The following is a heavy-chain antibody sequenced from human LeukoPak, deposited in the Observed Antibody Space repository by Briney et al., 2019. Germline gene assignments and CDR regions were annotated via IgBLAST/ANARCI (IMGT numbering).Heavy chain of an antibody. J-gene: IGHJ4*02. CDR1: GGSISSSSYY. CDR3: ARRTASNGWSVVGIFDY. CDR2: IYYSGST. V-gene: IGHV4-39*01. D-gene: IGHD6-19*01. Sequence: SETLSLTCTVSGGSISSSSYYWGWIRQPPGKGLEWIGSIYYSGSTYYNPSLKSRVTISVDTSKNQFSLKLSSVTAADTAVYYCARRTASNGWSVVGIFDYWGQGTLVTVSS.